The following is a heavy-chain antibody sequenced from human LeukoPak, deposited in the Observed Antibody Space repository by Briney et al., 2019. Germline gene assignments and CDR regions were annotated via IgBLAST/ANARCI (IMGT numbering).Heavy chain of an antibody. D-gene: IGHD1-20*01. V-gene: IGHV4-30-4*08. CDR3: ARGSFGYNCNY. J-gene: IGHJ4*02. CDR1: GGSISSGDYY. Sequence: TLSLTCTVSGGSISSGDYYWSWIRQPPGKGLEWIGYIYYSGSSYYNPSLKSRVTISVDTSKNQFSLKLSSVTAADTAVYYCARGSFGYNCNYWGQGTLVTVSS. CDR2: IYYSGSS.